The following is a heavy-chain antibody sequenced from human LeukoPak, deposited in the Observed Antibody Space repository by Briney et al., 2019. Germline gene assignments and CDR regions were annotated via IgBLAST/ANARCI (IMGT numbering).Heavy chain of an antibody. D-gene: IGHD3-22*01. CDR3: ARVGYYDSSGYYSGLFDY. Sequence: PSEYLSLTCTVSGGSISSYYWTWIRQPPGKGLEWIGYIYYSGSTNYNPSLKSRVTISVDTSKNQFSLKLSAVTAADTAVYYCARVGYYDSSGYYSGLFDYWGQGTLVTVSS. V-gene: IGHV4-59*01. CDR2: IYYSGST. CDR1: GGSISSYY. J-gene: IGHJ4*02.